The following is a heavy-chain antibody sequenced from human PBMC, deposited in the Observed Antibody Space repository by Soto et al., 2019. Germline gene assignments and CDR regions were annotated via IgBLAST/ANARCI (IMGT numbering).Heavy chain of an antibody. D-gene: IGHD5-18*01. CDR3: ARSVQLGQGTGYYFDY. V-gene: IGHV4-34*01. CDR2: INHTGGT. Sequence: PSETLSLTCAVYGGSVNGYYWNWIRQPPGKGLEWIGEINHTGGTHYNPSLKSRVTMSVDTSKNQFSLRLSSVTAADTAVYYCARSVQLGQGTGYYFDYWGQGTLVTVSS. J-gene: IGHJ4*02. CDR1: GGSVNGYY.